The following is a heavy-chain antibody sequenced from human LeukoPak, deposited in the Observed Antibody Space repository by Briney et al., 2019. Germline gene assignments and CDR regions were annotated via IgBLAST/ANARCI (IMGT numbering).Heavy chain of an antibody. V-gene: IGHV3-72*01. CDR3: ARVYSSGWEVSDY. CDR2: IRKEDDNYIT. Sequence: PGGPLRLSCAASGFSFSDHYMDWVRQAPGKGLEWVGRIRKEDDNYITQYAASVKDRFTISRDDSKSSLYLHMNSLKVEDTALYYCARVYSSGWEVSDYWGQGTLVTVSS. D-gene: IGHD6-19*01. J-gene: IGHJ4*02. CDR1: GFSFSDHY.